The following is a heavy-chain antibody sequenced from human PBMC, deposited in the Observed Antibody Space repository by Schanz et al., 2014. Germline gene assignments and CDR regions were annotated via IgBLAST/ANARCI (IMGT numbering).Heavy chain of an antibody. CDR1: GFTFSSYG. CDR2: IWYDENNK. D-gene: IGHD5-12*01. J-gene: IGHJ4*02. Sequence: QVQLVESGGGVVQFGRSLRLSCVASGFTFSSYGMHWVRQAPGKGLEWVAVIWYDENNKYYADSVKGRFTMSRDNSKNTLYLQMNSLRAEDTAVYYCASPSGYSDYGTYFDFWGQGTLVTVSS. CDR3: ASPSGYSDYGTYFDF. V-gene: IGHV3-33*01.